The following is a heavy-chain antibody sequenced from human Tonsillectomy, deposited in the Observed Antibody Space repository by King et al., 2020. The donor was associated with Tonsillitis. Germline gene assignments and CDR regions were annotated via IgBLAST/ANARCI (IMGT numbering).Heavy chain of an antibody. D-gene: IGHD3-10*01. V-gene: IGHV4-4*02. Sequence: QLQLQESGPGLVKPSGTLSLTCAVSGGSISSSNWWTWVRQPPGKGLEWIGEIFHSGTTNYNPSLKSRVSILVDKSNNQFSLKMSFVTAADTAVYYCAAGPPMVDWALDYWGQGTLVTVSS. CDR2: IFHSGTT. CDR1: GGSISSSNW. J-gene: IGHJ4*02. CDR3: AAGPPMVDWALDY.